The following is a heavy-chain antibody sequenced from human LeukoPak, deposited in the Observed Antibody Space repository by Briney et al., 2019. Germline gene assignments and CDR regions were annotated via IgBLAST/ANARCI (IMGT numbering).Heavy chain of an antibody. J-gene: IGHJ3*02. CDR2: ISSSGSTI. D-gene: IGHD5-18*01. Sequence: PGGSLRLSCAASGFTFSDYYMSWIRQAPGKGLEWVSYISSSGSTIYYADSVKGRFTISRDNAKNSLYLQMNSLRAEDTAVYYCARRRWIQLWLVVPKGAFDIWGQGTMVTVSS. CDR1: GFTFSDYY. V-gene: IGHV3-11*04. CDR3: ARRRWIQLWLVVPKGAFDI.